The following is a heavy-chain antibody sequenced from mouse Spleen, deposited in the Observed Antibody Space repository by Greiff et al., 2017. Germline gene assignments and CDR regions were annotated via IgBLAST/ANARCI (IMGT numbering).Heavy chain of an antibody. J-gene: IGHJ2*01. V-gene: IGHV1-80*01. Sequence: VMLVESGPELVKPGASVKISCKASGYAFSSYWMNWVKQRPGKGLEWIGQIYPGDGDTNYNGKFKGKATLTADKSSSTAYMQLSSLTSEDSAVYFCARGNGNYEDYWGQGTTLTVSS. CDR2: IYPGDGDT. CDR1: GYAFSSYW. CDR3: ARGNGNYEDY. D-gene: IGHD2-1*01.